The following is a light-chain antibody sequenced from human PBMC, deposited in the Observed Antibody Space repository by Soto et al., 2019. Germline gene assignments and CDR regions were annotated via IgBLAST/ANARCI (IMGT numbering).Light chain of an antibody. Sequence: EIVLTQSPATLSLSPGERATLSCRASQGVSSYLAWYQQKPGQAPRLLIYDASNRATGIPARFSGSGSGTDFSLTISSLEPEDFAVYYGQQRSNWPPLTFGGGTKVEIK. J-gene: IGKJ4*01. CDR3: QQRSNWPPLT. CDR1: QGVSSY. CDR2: DAS. V-gene: IGKV3-11*01.